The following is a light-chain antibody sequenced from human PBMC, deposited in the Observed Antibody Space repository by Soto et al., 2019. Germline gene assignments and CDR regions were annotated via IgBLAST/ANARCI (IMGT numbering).Light chain of an antibody. Sequence: VVTQTPLSLSVTPGQPASISCKSGQPLVHTDGQTYLFWYMQKPGQPPQPLIYRVSNRFSGVPDRFSGSGSGTDFTLKISRMEAEDVGIYYCMQSLQLPYTFGQGTKLEI. CDR3: MQSLQLPYT. J-gene: IGKJ2*01. V-gene: IGKV2D-29*01. CDR1: QPLVHTDGQTY. CDR2: RVS.